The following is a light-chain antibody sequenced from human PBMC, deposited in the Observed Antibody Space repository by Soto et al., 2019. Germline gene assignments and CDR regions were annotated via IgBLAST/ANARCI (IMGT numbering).Light chain of an antibody. CDR3: QTWGTGIHVV. Sequence: QPVLTQAPSASAPLGASVKLTCSLSSGHSTYAIAWHQQQPDKGPRYLMNLKSDGSHSKGDGIPDRFSGSSSGAERYLIISSLQSEDEADYYCQTWGTGIHVVFGGGTKVTVL. CDR1: SGHSTYA. V-gene: IGLV4-69*01. CDR2: LKSDGSH. J-gene: IGLJ2*01.